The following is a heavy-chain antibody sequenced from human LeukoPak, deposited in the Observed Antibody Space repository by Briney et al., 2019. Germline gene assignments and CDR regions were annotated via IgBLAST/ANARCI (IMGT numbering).Heavy chain of an antibody. CDR3: ARGSLASSGGSFFDY. V-gene: IGHV5-51*01. CDR1: GYSFTSYW. Sequence: GESLKISCKGSGYSFTSYWIGWVRQMPGKGLEWMGIIYPGDSDTRYSPSFQGQVTISADKSISTAYLQWSSLKASDTAMYYCARGSLASSGGSFFDYWGQGTLVTVS. D-gene: IGHD2-15*01. J-gene: IGHJ4*02. CDR2: IYPGDSDT.